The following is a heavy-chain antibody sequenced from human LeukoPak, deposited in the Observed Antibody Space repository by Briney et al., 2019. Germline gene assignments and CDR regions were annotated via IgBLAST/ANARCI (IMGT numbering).Heavy chain of an antibody. D-gene: IGHD2-2*01. CDR1: GGPISSGSHY. J-gene: IGHJ5*02. V-gene: IGHV4-61*02. CDR3: AREQVVPAANNWFDP. CDR2: IYTSGST. Sequence: PSQTLSLTCTVSGGPISSGSHYWSWIRQPAGKGLEWIEGIYTSGSTNYNPSLKRRVTISVDTSKNQYSLKLSSVTAADTAVYYCAREQVVPAANNWFDPWGQGTQVTVSS.